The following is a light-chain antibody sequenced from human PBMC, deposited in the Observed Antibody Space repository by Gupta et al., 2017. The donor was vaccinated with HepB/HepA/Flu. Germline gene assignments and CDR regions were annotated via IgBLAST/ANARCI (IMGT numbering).Light chain of an antibody. Sequence: QSVLTQPPSASGTPGQRVTISCSGSSSNIGSNTVNWYQQLPGTAPKLLIYSINQRPSGVPDRFSGSKSGTSASLAISGLQSEDEADYYCAAWDDSLWGVFGGGTKLTVL. CDR1: SSNIGSNT. CDR2: SIN. V-gene: IGLV1-44*01. J-gene: IGLJ2*01. CDR3: AAWDDSLWGV.